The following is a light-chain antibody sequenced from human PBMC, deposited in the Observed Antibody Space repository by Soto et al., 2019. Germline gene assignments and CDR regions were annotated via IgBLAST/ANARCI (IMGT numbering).Light chain of an antibody. Sequence: EIVLTQSPATLSVFPGEKATLSCGASQSVSNNLAWYHQKPGQAPRPLIYGASTRATGVPASFSGSESGTEFTLTISSLQSEDSAIYYCQQYSSWPFTFGPGTKVAIE. CDR2: GAS. V-gene: IGKV3-15*01. CDR1: QSVSNN. CDR3: QQYSSWPFT. J-gene: IGKJ3*01.